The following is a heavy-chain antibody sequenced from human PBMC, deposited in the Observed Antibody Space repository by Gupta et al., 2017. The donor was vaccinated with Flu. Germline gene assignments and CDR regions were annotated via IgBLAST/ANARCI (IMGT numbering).Heavy chain of an antibody. D-gene: IGHD3-22*01. CDR1: GYSISSGYY. J-gene: IGHJ4*02. CDR3: ARDSSGYYSVY. V-gene: IGHV4-38-2*02. Sequence: QVQLQESGPGLVKPSETLSLTCAVSGYSISSGYYWGWIRQPPGKGLEWMGSIYHSGSTYYNPSLKSRVTISVDTSKNQFSLKLSSVTAADTAVYYCARDSSGYYSVYWGQGTLVTVSS. CDR2: IYHSGST.